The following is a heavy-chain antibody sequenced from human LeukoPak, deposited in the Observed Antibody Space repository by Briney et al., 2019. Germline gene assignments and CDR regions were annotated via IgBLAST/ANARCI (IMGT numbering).Heavy chain of an antibody. V-gene: IGHV3-15*01. J-gene: IGHJ6*02. CDR3: TTGPFDYYGSASYLANGMDV. CDR1: GFTFSNAW. D-gene: IGHD3-10*01. CDR2: IKSKTDGGTT. Sequence: GGSLRLSCAASGFTFSNAWMSWVRQAPGKGLEWVGRIKSKTDGGTTDYTAPVKGRFTISRDDSKNTLYLQMNSLKTEDTAVYYCTTGPFDYYGSASYLANGMDVWGQGTTVTDSS.